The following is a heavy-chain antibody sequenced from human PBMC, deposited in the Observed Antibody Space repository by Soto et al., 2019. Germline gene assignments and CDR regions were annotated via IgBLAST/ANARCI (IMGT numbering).Heavy chain of an antibody. CDR2: IYPSGST. CDR3: ARAPKTFGMVTRYYYYYGMDV. CDR1: GGSISSYY. Sequence: SETLSLTCTVSGGSISSYYWSWIRQPPGKGLEWIGEIYPSGSTNYKSSLKSRVTISVDKSKNQFSLKLGSVTAADTAVYYCARAPKTFGMVTRYYYYYGMDVWGQGTTVTVSS. D-gene: IGHD3-3*01. J-gene: IGHJ6*02. V-gene: IGHV4-59*12.